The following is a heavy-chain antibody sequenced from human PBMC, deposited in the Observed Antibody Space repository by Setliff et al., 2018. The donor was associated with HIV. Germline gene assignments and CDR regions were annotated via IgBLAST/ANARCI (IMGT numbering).Heavy chain of an antibody. CDR3: ARVNFFYASGSHTRDLDY. CDR2: INHSGST. V-gene: IGHV4-34*01. D-gene: IGHD3-10*01. CDR1: GGSFSGYY. J-gene: IGHJ4*02. Sequence: NPSETLSLTCAVYGGSFSGYYWSWSRQPPGKGLEWIGEINHSGSTNYNPSLKSRVTISVDTSKNQFSLKLSSVTAADTAVYYCARVNFFYASGSHTRDLDYWGQGTLVTVSS.